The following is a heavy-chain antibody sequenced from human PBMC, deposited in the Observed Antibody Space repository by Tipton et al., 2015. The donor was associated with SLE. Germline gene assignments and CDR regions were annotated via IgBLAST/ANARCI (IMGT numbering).Heavy chain of an antibody. D-gene: IGHD4-17*01. CDR1: GGSIRSSNW. CDR3: AKDYNYDNADYN. CDR2: IDHSGST. J-gene: IGHJ4*02. Sequence: TLSLTCAVSGGSIRSSNWWSWVRQPPGKGLEWIGEIDHSGSTNSNPSLKSRVSMSVDKSKNQFSLKLGSVTVADTAVYYCAKDYNYDNADYNWGQGKLVIVSS. V-gene: IGHV4-4*02.